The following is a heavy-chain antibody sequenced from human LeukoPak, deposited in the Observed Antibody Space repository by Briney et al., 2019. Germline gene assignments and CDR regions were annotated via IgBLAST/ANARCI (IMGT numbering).Heavy chain of an antibody. CDR3: ARLDAYYYDSSGYYGVDP. CDR1: GFTFSDYY. Sequence: GGSLRLSCAASGFTFSDYYMNWVRQAPGKGLEWVSYISSSSSTIYYADSVKGRFTISRDNAKNSLYLQMNSLRAEDTAVYYCARLDAYYYDSSGYYGVDPWGQGTLVTVSS. V-gene: IGHV3-48*01. D-gene: IGHD3-22*01. CDR2: ISSSSSTI. J-gene: IGHJ5*02.